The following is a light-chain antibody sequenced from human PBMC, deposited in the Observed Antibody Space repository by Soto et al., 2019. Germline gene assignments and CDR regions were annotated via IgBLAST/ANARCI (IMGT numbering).Light chain of an antibody. Sequence: NFMLTQPHSVSESPGKTVTISCTRSSGSIGSNSVQWYRQRPGSAPTIVIYEDDQRPSGVPNRFAGSLDRSSNSASLTISGLQTEDEADYYCQSYDTNTVVFGGGTKLTVL. CDR2: EDD. CDR1: SGSIGSNS. V-gene: IGLV6-57*04. J-gene: IGLJ2*01. CDR3: QSYDTNTVV.